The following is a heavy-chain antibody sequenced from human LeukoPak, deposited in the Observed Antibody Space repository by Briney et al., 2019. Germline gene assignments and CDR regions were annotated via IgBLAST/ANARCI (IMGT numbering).Heavy chain of an antibody. Sequence: ASVKVSCKASGYTFTGYYMHWVRQAPGQGLEWMGRINPNSGGTNYAQKFQGRVTMTRDTSISTAYMELSSLRSEDTAVYYCARSLRVVVTGPDAFDIWGQGTMVTVSS. V-gene: IGHV1-2*06. J-gene: IGHJ3*02. D-gene: IGHD2-21*02. CDR2: INPNSGGT. CDR1: GYTFTGYY. CDR3: ARSLRVVVTGPDAFDI.